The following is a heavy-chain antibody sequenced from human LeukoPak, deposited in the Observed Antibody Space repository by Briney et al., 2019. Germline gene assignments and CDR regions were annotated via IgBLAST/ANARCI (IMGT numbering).Heavy chain of an antibody. CDR1: GFTVSSNY. Sequence: GGSLRLSCAASGFTVSSNYMSWVRQAPGKGLEWVSVIYSGGSTYYADSVMGRFTISRDNSKNTLYLQMNSLRAEDTAVYYCARGLTGNYYYYGMDVWGQGTTVTVSS. CDR2: IYSGGST. CDR3: ARGLTGNYYYYGMDV. J-gene: IGHJ6*02. V-gene: IGHV3-66*01.